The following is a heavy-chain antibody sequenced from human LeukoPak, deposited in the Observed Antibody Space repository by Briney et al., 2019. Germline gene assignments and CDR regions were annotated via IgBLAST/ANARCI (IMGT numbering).Heavy chain of an antibody. CDR3: ARDSGRYFDWLLPYDYYYGMDV. CDR1: AGTFSSYA. J-gene: IGHJ6*02. CDR2: IIPILGIA. V-gene: IGHV1-69*04. D-gene: IGHD3-9*01. Sequence: SVKVSCKASAGTFSSYAISWVRQAPGQGLEWMGRIIPILGIANYAQKFQGRVTITADKSTITAYMELSSLRSEDTAVYYCARDSGRYFDWLLPYDYYYGMDVWGQGTTVTVSS.